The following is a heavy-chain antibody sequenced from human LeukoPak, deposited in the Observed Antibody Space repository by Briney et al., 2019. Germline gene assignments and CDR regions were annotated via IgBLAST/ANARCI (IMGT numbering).Heavy chain of an antibody. D-gene: IGHD3-22*01. CDR3: ARDLSPSYYDSSGYKSAFDI. CDR1: GGSISSSSYY. J-gene: IGHJ3*02. V-gene: IGHV4-39*07. Sequence: SESLSLTCTVSGGSISSSSYYGGWLRQPPGKGLEWIGSIYYSGSTHYNPSLKSRVTISVDTSKNQFSLKLSSVTAADTAVYYCARDLSPSYYDSSGYKSAFDIWGQGTMVTVSS. CDR2: IYYSGST.